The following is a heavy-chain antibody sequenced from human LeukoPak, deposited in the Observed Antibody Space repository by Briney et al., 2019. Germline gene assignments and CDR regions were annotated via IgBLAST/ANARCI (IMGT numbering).Heavy chain of an antibody. CDR2: MYYSGST. J-gene: IGHJ4*02. CDR1: GSSISSGDYY. V-gene: IGHV4-30-4*01. CDR3: ARGQWFVDS. D-gene: IGHD3-10*01. Sequence: SQTLSLTCTVSGSSISSGDYYWRWIRQPPGKGLEWIGYMYYSGSTYYDPSLKSRLTISVDTSKNQFSLKLSSVTAADTAVYYCARGQWFVDSWGQGTLVTVSS.